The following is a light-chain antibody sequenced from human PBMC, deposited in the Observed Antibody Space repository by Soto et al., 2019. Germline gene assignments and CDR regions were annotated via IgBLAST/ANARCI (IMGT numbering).Light chain of an antibody. Sequence: EIVMTQSPATLSVSPGESGTLSCRASQSVSTNLAWYQQTPGQAPRLLIFDASARATGIPARFSGSGPGTEFTLTISSLQSEDFAVYYCQQYDNWLGTFGQGTKVEVK. CDR2: DAS. CDR1: QSVSTN. J-gene: IGKJ1*01. V-gene: IGKV3D-15*01. CDR3: QQYDNWLGT.